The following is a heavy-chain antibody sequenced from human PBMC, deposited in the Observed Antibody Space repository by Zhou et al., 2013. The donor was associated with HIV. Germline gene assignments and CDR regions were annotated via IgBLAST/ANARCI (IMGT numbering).Heavy chain of an antibody. D-gene: IGHD6-13*01. Sequence: QVQLVQSGAEVKKPGASVKVSCQASVYTFTRYYIHWVRQATGQGLEWMGWLNPKSGHTGYAQKFQGRVTITGNTSINTAYMELSSLRSDDTAVYYCARQNAAAAGTVWYFDLWGRGTLVTVSS. V-gene: IGHV1-8*03. CDR3: ARQNAAAAGTVWYFDL. CDR1: VYTFTRYY. J-gene: IGHJ2*01. CDR2: LNPKSGHT.